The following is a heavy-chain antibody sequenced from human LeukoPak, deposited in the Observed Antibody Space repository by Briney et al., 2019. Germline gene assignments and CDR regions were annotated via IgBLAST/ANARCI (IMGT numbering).Heavy chain of an antibody. Sequence: SQTLSLTCAISGDSVSSNGAAWNWIRQSPSRGLEWLGRTYYRSQEWYTDYAPSVKGRITLNPDTSKNQFSLQLNSVTPEDTAVYYCGRETDFGVVTNWGQGTLVTVSS. CDR3: GRETDFGVVTN. J-gene: IGHJ4*02. D-gene: IGHD3-3*01. CDR2: TYYRSQEWYT. V-gene: IGHV6-1*01. CDR1: GDSVSSNGAA.